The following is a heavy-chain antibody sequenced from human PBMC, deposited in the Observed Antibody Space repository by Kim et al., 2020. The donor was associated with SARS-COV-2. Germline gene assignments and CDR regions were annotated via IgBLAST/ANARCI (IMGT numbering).Heavy chain of an antibody. J-gene: IGHJ3*02. CDR1: GFTFSSYG. V-gene: IGHV3-33*05. CDR2: ISYDGSNK. D-gene: IGHD2-21*01. CDR3: ASPLQPLRGETVFDI. Sequence: GGSLRLSCAASGFTFSSYGMHWVRQAPGKGLEWVAVISYDGSNKYYADSVKGRFTISRDNSKNTLYLQMNSLRAEDTAVYYCASPLQPLRGETVFDIWGQGTMVTVSS.